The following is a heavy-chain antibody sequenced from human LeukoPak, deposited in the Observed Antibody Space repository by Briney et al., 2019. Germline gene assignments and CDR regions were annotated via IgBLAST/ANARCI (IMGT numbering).Heavy chain of an antibody. CDR3: ARDSADLRFLEWLSIWEYFDY. V-gene: IGHV1-2*02. CDR2: INPNSGGT. CDR1: GYTFTSYD. Sequence: ASVKVSCKASGYTFTSYDINWVRQAPGQGLEWMGWINPNSGGTNYAQKFQGRVTMTRDTSISTAYMELSRLRSDDTAVYYCARDSADLRFLEWLSIWEYFDYWGQGTLVTVSS. D-gene: IGHD3-3*01. J-gene: IGHJ4*02.